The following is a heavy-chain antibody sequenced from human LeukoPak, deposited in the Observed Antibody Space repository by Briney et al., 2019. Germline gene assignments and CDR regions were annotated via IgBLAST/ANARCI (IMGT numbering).Heavy chain of an antibody. Sequence: GGSLRLSCAASGFTFRNYAMNWVRQAPRKGLEWVSTISGYDGSTYYSDSVTGRFTISRDNSRYTLFLQMNSLRVEDTAVYYCAKDLRPYYYDTSGYYPINYWGQGTLVTVSS. D-gene: IGHD3-22*01. CDR3: AKDLRPYYYDTSGYYPINY. J-gene: IGHJ4*02. CDR2: ISGYDGST. V-gene: IGHV3-23*01. CDR1: GFTFRNYA.